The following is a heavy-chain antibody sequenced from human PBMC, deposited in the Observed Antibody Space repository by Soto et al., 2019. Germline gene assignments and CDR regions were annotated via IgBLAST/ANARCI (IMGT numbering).Heavy chain of an antibody. J-gene: IGHJ4*02. CDR1: GYKFSNFW. CDR2: IYPGDSDA. D-gene: IGHD6-13*01. V-gene: IGHV5-51*01. CDR3: ARHSGQALVEIH. Sequence: EVQLVQSGEEVKKPGESLKISCKTSGYKFSNFWIAWVRQMPGKGLEWLGMIYPGDSDARYSPSFQGQVTMSVDKSITTAYLQWSSLKASDTAMYFCARHSGQALVEIHWGQGTLVTVSA.